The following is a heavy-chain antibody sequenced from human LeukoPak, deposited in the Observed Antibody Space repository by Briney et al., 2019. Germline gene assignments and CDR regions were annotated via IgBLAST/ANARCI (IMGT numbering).Heavy chain of an antibody. D-gene: IGHD3-22*01. CDR2: IYSGGSR. V-gene: IGHV3-53*01. CDR3: TTDLLPNLSGWIDY. CDR1: GFTVSSNY. Sequence: GGSLRLSCAASGFTVSSNYMSWVRQAPGKGLEWVSVIYSGGSRYYADSVKGRFTISRDNSKNTMYLQMNSLKTEDTAVYYCTTDLLPNLSGWIDYWGQGTLVTVSS. J-gene: IGHJ4*02.